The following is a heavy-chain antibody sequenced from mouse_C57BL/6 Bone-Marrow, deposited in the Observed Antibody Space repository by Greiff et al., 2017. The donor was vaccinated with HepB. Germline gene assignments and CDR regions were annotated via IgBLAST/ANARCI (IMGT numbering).Heavy chain of an antibody. CDR1: GYTFTSYW. CDR2: IDPSDSET. D-gene: IGHD2-1*01. J-gene: IGHJ1*03. Sequence: QVQLQQPGAELVRPGSSVKLSCKASGYTFTSYWMHWVKQRPIQGLEWIGNIDPSDSETHYNQKFKDKATLTVDKSSSTAYMELRSLTSEDSAVYYCARGIYYGNYGRYFDVWGTGTTVTVSS. CDR3: ARGIYYGNYGRYFDV. V-gene: IGHV1-52*01.